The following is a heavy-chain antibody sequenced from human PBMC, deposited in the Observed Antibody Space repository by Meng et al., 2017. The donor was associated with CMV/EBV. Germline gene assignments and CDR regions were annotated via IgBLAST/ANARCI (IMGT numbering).Heavy chain of an antibody. CDR1: GFTFSGSA. J-gene: IGHJ4*02. CDR3: TVRIAVAGTIDY. Sequence: GGSLRLSCAASGFTFSGSAMHWVRQASGKGLEWVGRIRSKANSYATAYAASVKGRLTISRDDSKNTAYLQMNSLKTEDTAVYYCTVRIAVAGTIDYWGQGTLVTVSS. V-gene: IGHV3-73*01. D-gene: IGHD6-19*01. CDR2: IRSKANSYAT.